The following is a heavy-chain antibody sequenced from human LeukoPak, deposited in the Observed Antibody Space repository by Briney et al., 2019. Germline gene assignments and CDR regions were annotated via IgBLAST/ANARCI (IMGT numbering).Heavy chain of an antibody. CDR1: GYTFTQYF. J-gene: IGHJ4*02. D-gene: IGHD1-26*01. CDR2: IRSDSGNT. Sequence: SVKVSCKASGYTFTQYFIHWVRQAPGQGLEWMGRIRSDSGNTEYAQRFQGRVTMTRDTSITTVYMELHSLTFDDAAVYYCARDLSSTPNWELDYWGQGALVTVSS. V-gene: IGHV1-2*06. CDR3: ARDLSSTPNWELDY.